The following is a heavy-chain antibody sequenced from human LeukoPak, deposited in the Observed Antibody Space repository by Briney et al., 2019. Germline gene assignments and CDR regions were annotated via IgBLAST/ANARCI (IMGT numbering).Heavy chain of an antibody. Sequence: GASVKVSCKASGYTFTGYYMHWVRQAPGHGLEWMGWINPNSGGINYAQKFQGRVTMTRDTSISTAYMELSRLRSDDTAVYYCARVYSDVDTGEWFDPWGQGTLVTVSS. CDR3: ARVYSDVDTGEWFDP. V-gene: IGHV1-2*02. CDR2: INPNSGGI. D-gene: IGHD5-18*01. J-gene: IGHJ5*02. CDR1: GYTFTGYY.